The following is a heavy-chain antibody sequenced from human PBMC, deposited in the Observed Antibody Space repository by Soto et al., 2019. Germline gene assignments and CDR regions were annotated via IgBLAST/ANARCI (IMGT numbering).Heavy chain of an antibody. V-gene: IGHV3-30*03. CDR3: AHRPRGFSYYFDY. D-gene: IGHD3-10*01. CDR2: ISHDGSKT. CDR1: GFTFSSYG. Sequence: GGSLRLSCAASGFTFSSYGIHWVRQAPGKGLEWVAVISHDGSKTNYADSVKSRLTITKDTSKNQVVLTMTNMDPVDTATYYCAHRPRGFSYYFDYWGEGTLVTVSS. J-gene: IGHJ4*02.